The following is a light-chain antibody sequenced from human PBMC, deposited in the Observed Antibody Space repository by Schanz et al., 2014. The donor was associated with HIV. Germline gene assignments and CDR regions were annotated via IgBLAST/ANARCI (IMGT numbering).Light chain of an antibody. CDR2: DDN. V-gene: IGLV6-57*04. CDR1: SGSIASNY. J-gene: IGLJ3*02. CDR3: QSYDSNNRWV. Sequence: NFMLTQPHSVSESPGKTVTISCTRSSGSIASNYVQWYQQRPGSAPTTVIYDDNQRPSGVPDRFSGSIDSSSNSASLTISGLKTEDEADYYCQSYDSNNRWVFGGGTKLTVL.